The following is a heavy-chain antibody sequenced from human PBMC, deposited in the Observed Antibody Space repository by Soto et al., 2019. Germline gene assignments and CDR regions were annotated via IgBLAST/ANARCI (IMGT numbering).Heavy chain of an antibody. D-gene: IGHD3-16*02. CDR3: ARDRGYRLSRYYGMDV. J-gene: IGHJ6*02. V-gene: IGHV4-61*01. CDR2: IYYSGST. Sequence: QVQLQESGPGLVKPSETLSHACTVSGGSVSSGSYYWSWIRQPPGKGLEWIGYIYYSGSTNYNPSLKSRVTISVDTSKNQFSLKLSSVTAADTAVSYCARDRGYRLSRYYGMDVWGQGTTVTVSS. CDR1: GGSVSSGSYY.